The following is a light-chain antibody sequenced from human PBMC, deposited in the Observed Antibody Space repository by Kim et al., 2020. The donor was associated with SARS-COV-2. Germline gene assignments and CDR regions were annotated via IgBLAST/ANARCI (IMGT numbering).Light chain of an antibody. V-gene: IGKV1-5*01. J-gene: IGKJ1*01. CDR2: DAS. CDR3: QQYSNRWT. Sequence: SASVGDKFTITCRASQSISGGVAWYQQKPGKAPKLLIYDASSLESGVPSRFSGSGSGTDFTLIVSSLQPDDFATYYCQQYSNRWTFGQGTKVDIK. CDR1: QSISGG.